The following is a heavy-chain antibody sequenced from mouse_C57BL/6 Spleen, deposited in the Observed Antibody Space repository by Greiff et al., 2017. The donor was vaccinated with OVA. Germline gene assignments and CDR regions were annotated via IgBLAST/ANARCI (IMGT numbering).Heavy chain of an antibody. J-gene: IGHJ2*01. V-gene: IGHV14-4*01. Sequence: EVQLQQSGAELVRPGASVKLSCTASGFNIKDDYMHWVKQRPEQGLEWIGWIDPENGDTEYASKFQGKATITVDTSSNTAYLQLSSLTSEDTAVYYWTTCANWDMDYWGQGTTLTVSS. CDR3: TTCANWDMDY. CDR2: IDPENGDT. D-gene: IGHD4-1*01. CDR1: GFNIKDDY.